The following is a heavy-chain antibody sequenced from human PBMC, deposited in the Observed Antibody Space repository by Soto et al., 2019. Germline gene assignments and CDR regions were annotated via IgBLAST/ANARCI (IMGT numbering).Heavy chain of an antibody. Sequence: GQLVQSGAEVKKPGSSVKVSCEASGGTFSTYSISWVRQAPGHGLEWMGEVIPYFGTANHAQKFQGRVTLTVDASPSRAYIELRSLRSEETAPYYCVGVRISFRRMGGPYYEEGMDVWGQGNRVSVSS. J-gene: IGHJ6*02. CDR3: VGVRISFRRMGGPYYEEGMDV. CDR1: GGTFSTYS. D-gene: IGHD3-3*01. V-gene: IGHV1-69*01. CDR2: VIPYFGTA.